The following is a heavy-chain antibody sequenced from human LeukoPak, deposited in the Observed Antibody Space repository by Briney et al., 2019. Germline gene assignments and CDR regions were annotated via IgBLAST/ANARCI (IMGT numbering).Heavy chain of an antibody. CDR2: IKQDGSEK. J-gene: IGHJ4*02. Sequence: GSLRLSCAAXGFTFSSSWMSWVRQAPGKGLEWVANIKQDGSEKYYVDSVKGRFTISRDNAKNSLYLQMNSLRAEDTAVYYCASYGSYYSSFDYWGQGTLVTVSS. CDR3: ASYGSYYSSFDY. V-gene: IGHV3-7*01. CDR1: GFTFSSSW. D-gene: IGHD1-26*01.